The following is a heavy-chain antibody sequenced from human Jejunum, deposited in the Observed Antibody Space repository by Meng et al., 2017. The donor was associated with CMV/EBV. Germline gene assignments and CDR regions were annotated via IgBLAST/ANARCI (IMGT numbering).Heavy chain of an antibody. CDR1: GFTFRDFA. J-gene: IGHJ4*02. Sequence: EGQWLESGGDLVQPGGSLRLACAVSGFTFRDFAMNWVRQAPGKGLEFVARIGGDDFTEYRDSVKGRFTISRDNSNNMMYLQMNSLRVEDTAVYYCAKDISVRSEFENWGQGTLVTVSS. V-gene: IGHV3-23*01. CDR3: AKDISVRSEFEN. CDR2: IGGDDFT. D-gene: IGHD1-14*01.